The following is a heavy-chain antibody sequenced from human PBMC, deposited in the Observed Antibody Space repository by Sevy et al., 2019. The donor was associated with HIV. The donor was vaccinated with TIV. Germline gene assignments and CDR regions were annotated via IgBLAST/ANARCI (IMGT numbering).Heavy chain of an antibody. CDR1: GFTFSRYG. J-gene: IGHJ3*02. CDR3: AKGLGMVQGALLSEDI. CDR2: LRYDGSTK. Sequence: GGSLRLACAASGFTFSRYGMHWVRQAPGKGPEWVAFLRYDGSTKYYADSVKGRFTISRDNSENTLYLQMNSLRREDTSLYYCAKGLGMVQGALLSEDIWGQGTMVTVSS. D-gene: IGHD3-10*01. V-gene: IGHV3-30*02.